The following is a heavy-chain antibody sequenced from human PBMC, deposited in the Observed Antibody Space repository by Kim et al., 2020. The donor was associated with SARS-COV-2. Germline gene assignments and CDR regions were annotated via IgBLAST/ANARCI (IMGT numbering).Heavy chain of an antibody. CDR3: ANLFATMVRGVFDY. CDR1: GFTFSSYG. J-gene: IGHJ4*02. D-gene: IGHD3-10*01. V-gene: IGHV3-30*18. Sequence: GGSLRLSCAASGFTFSSYGMHWVRQAPGKGLEWVAVISYDGSNKYYADSVKGRFTISRDNSKNTLYLQMNSLRAEDTAVYYCANLFATMVRGVFDYWGQGTLVTLSS. CDR2: ISYDGSNK.